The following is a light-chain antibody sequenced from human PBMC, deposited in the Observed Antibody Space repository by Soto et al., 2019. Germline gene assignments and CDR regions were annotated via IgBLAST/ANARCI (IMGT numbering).Light chain of an antibody. CDR3: QQSYSNPLD. J-gene: IGKJ4*01. V-gene: IGKV1-39*01. CDR1: QSISTY. CDR2: AAS. Sequence: DIQMPQSPSSLSASVGDRVTIPCRASQSISTYLKWYKQKPGQAPNLLIYAASSLQSGVPSRFIGSGSGTDFILTISSIQPEDFAIIYCQQSYSNPLDFGGGNKVEIK.